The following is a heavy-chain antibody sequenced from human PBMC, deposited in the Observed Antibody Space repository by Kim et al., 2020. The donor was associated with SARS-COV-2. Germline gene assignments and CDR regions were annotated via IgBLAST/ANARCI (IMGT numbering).Heavy chain of an antibody. CDR3: ARHLAPHSSHFDY. J-gene: IGHJ4*02. Sequence: YSPSFQGQVTISADKSISTAYLQWSSLKASDTAMYYCARHLAPHSSHFDYWSQGTLVTVSS. V-gene: IGHV5-51*01. D-gene: IGHD2-2*01.